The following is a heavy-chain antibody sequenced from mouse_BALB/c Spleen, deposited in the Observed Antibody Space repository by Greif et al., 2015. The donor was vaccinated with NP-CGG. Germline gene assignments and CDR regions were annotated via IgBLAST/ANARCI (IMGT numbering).Heavy chain of an antibody. CDR2: IYPGDGST. CDR1: GYTFTSYD. J-gene: IGHJ3*01. Sequence: QVQLQQSGPELVKPGALVKISCKASGYTFTSYDINWVKQRPGQGLEWIGRIYPGDGSTKYNEKFKGEATLTADNSSSTAYSQRSSLTVEISAVYFCARGGDYCGSSCGCAYWGQGTLVIVSA. D-gene: IGHD1-1*01. CDR3: ARGGDYCGSSCGCAY. V-gene: IGHV1S56*01.